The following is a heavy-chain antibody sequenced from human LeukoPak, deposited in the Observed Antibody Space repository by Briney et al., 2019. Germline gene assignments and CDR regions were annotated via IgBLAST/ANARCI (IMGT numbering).Heavy chain of an antibody. CDR2: INHSGST. D-gene: IGHD3-10*01. V-gene: IGHV4-34*01. CDR1: GGSFSGYY. J-gene: IGHJ5*02. CDR3: ARSSEDFYGSGKFDP. Sequence: SETLSLTCAVYGGSFSGYYWSWIRQPPGKGLEWIGEINHSGSTNYNPSLKSRVTFSVDTSKNQFSLKLDSVTAADTAVYYCARSSEDFYGSGKFDPWGQGTLVTVSS.